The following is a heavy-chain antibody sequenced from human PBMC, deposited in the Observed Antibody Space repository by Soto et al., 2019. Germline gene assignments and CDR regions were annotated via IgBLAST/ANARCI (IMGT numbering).Heavy chain of an antibody. J-gene: IGHJ4*02. V-gene: IGHV1-69*02. CDR1: GGTFSSYT. CDR3: ARVVDGYDYYFDY. CDR2: IIPILGIA. Sequence: QVKLVQSGAEVKKPGSSVKVSCKASGGTFSSYTISWVRQAPGQGLEWMGRIIPILGIANYAQKFQGRVTITADKSTSTAYMELSSLRSEDTAVYYCARVVDGYDYYFDYWGQGTLVTVSS. D-gene: IGHD5-12*01.